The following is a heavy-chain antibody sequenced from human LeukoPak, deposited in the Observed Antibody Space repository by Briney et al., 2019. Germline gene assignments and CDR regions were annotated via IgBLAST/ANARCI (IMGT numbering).Heavy chain of an antibody. D-gene: IGHD2-8*01. CDR1: GFTFSDHA. Sequence: TGGSLRLSCTASGFTFSDHAMHWVRQAPGKGLEWVTVISYHARDQFYADSVKGRFTVSRDNSRNILYLQMNSLRAEDLAVYYCAAQPCINGICYLDYWGQGALVTVSS. V-gene: IGHV3-30*04. J-gene: IGHJ4*02. CDR2: ISYHARDQ. CDR3: AAQPCINGICYLDY.